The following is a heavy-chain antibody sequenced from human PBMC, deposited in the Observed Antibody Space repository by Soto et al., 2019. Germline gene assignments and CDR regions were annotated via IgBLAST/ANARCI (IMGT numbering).Heavy chain of an antibody. Sequence: ETISHTNTVACGYIVSLYWSWIRQPTGKGLEWIGYIYYSGSTNYNPSLKSRVTMSIDTSKNQFSLKLSSVTAADTAVYYCARVIRFLELDAWGQGTTVTVSS. J-gene: IGHJ6*02. CDR2: IYYSGST. CDR1: CGYIVSLY. D-gene: IGHD3-3*01. CDR3: ARVIRFLELDA. V-gene: IGHV4-59*11.